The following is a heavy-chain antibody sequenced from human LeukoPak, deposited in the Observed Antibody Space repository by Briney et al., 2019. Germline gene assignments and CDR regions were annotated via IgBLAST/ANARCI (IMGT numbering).Heavy chain of an antibody. CDR1: GASITNYY. CDR3: GRAHDDGGGNWYDP. CDR2: IYSNRIT. V-gene: IGHV4-59*01. Sequence: SETLSLTCTVSGASITNYYWSWIRQPPGKGLEWIGLIYSNRITNYNPSLKSRVTISVDTSTNQLSLKLSPVTAADTAVYYCGRAHDDGGGNWYDPCVRGTLITVS. D-gene: IGHD3-16*01. J-gene: IGHJ5*02.